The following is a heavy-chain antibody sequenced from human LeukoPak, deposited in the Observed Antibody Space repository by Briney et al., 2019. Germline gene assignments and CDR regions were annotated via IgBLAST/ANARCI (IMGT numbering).Heavy chain of an antibody. CDR2: IYYSGST. J-gene: IGHJ3*02. Sequence: PSQTLSLTCTVSGGSISNSSYFWGWIRQSPGKGLEWIVSIYYSGSTYYNPSLKSRVTISVDTSKNQFSLKLSSVTAADTAVYYCAREATATGFDAFDIWGQGTMVTVSS. CDR3: AREATATGFDAFDI. CDR1: GGSISNSSYF. V-gene: IGHV4-39*01. D-gene: IGHD2-15*01.